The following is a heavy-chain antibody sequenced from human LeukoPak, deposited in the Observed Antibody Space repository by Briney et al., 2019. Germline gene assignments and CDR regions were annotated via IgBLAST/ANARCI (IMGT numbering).Heavy chain of an antibody. Sequence: GGSLRLSCAASGFTFSSYGMHWVRQAPGKGLEWVAVISYDGSNKYYADSVKGRFTISRDNSKNTLYLQMNSLRAEDTAVYYCAKDRAVRGVSPLDYWGQGTLVTVSS. D-gene: IGHD3-10*01. J-gene: IGHJ4*02. V-gene: IGHV3-30*18. CDR3: AKDRAVRGVSPLDY. CDR1: GFTFSSYG. CDR2: ISYDGSNK.